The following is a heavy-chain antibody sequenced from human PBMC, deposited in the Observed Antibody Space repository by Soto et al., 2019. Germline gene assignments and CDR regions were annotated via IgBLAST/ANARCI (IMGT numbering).Heavy chain of an antibody. CDR1: GGSVSSGSYY. D-gene: IGHD5-18*01. V-gene: IGHV4-61*01. CDR2: IYYSGST. J-gene: IGHJ4*02. Sequence: SETLSLTCTVSGGSVSSGSYYWTWIRQPPGKGLEWIGYIYYSGSTNYNPSLKSRVTISVDTSKNQFSLKLTSVTAADTAVYYCARDIRGYSRAFDYWGQGTLVTV. CDR3: ARDIRGYSRAFDY.